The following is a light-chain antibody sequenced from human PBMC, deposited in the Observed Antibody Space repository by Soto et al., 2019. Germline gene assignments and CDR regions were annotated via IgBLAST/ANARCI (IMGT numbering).Light chain of an antibody. CDR2: DVS. Sequence: QAVVTQPRSVSGSPGQSVTISCTGTSSDVGYYNYVSWYQQHPGKAPKVMIYDVSKRPSGVPDRFSGSKSGNTASLTISGLQPEDEADYYCCSYAVSDTFWVFGGGTKLTVL. CDR3: CSYAVSDTFWV. CDR1: SSDVGYYNY. J-gene: IGLJ3*02. V-gene: IGLV2-11*01.